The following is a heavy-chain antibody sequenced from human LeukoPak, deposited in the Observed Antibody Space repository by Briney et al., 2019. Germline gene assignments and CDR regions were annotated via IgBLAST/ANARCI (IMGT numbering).Heavy chain of an antibody. D-gene: IGHD5-24*01. CDR3: ARGGDGYNFISAFDI. J-gene: IGHJ3*02. CDR2: IYYSGST. Sequence: SETLSLTCTVSGGSISSYYWSWIRQPPGKGLEWIGYIYYSGSTNYNPSLKSRVTISVDTSKNQFSLKLSSVTAADTAVYYCARGGDGYNFISAFDIWGQGTMVTVSS. V-gene: IGHV4-59*01. CDR1: GGSISSYY.